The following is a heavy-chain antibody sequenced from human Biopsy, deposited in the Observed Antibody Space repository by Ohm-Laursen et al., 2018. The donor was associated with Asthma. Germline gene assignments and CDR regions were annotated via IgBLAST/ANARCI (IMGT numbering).Heavy chain of an antibody. J-gene: IGHJ4*02. D-gene: IGHD3-22*01. V-gene: IGHV3-53*01. Sequence: SLRLSCAPSGFAVRRDHMFWVRPAPGKGLAWVSVIYSGGTSHPADSVRGRFTISRDYSKNTLYLQMHSLKAEDTAVYYCSRGDSSNWSHYDFDYWGQGTLVTVSS. CDR1: GFAVRRDH. CDR3: SRGDSSNWSHYDFDY. CDR2: IYSGGTS.